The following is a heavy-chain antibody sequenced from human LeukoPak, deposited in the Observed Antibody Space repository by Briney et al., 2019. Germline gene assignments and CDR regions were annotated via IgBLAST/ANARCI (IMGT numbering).Heavy chain of an antibody. CDR3: ARGGWAARLNS. J-gene: IGHJ4*02. V-gene: IGHV4-34*12. Sequence: RASETLSLTCAVYCESLNYYYWSWIRQSPGKGLEWIGDIFDGKTINYNPSLKSGVTISAATSSQQFSLNLKSVTAADTAVYFCARGGWAARLNSWAQGALVIVSS. D-gene: IGHD4-23*01. CDR1: CESLNYYY. CDR2: IFDGKTI.